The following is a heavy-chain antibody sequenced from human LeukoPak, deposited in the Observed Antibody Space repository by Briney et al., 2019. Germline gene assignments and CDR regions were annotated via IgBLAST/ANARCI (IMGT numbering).Heavy chain of an antibody. V-gene: IGHV3-53*01. J-gene: IGHJ5*02. CDR1: GFTVRSNY. CDR2: LYSSGDT. CDR3: AKVILIAAAHGDFIDL. D-gene: IGHD6-6*01. Sequence: PGGSLRLSCAVSGFTVRSNYMAWVRKAPGKGLECVSILYSSGDTYYADSVQGRFAISRDNSKNTLYLQMSSLRADDTAIYYCAKVILIAAAHGDFIDLWGQGTLVSVSS.